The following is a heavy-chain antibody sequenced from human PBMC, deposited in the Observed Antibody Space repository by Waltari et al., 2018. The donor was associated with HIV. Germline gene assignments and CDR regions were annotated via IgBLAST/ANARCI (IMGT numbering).Heavy chain of an antibody. CDR1: GFTFRNYE. V-gene: IGHV3-48*03. D-gene: IGHD6-19*01. J-gene: IGHJ6*02. Sequence: EVQLVESGGGLVQPGGSLRLSCAASGFTFRNYEMNRLPQAPGKGLEWVSYISSSGNTIHYADSVKGRFTISRDNAKNSLYLQMNSLRAEDTAVYYCARDLGGSGWYDYYYGMDVWGQGTTVTVSS. CDR2: ISSSGNTI. CDR3: ARDLGGSGWYDYYYGMDV.